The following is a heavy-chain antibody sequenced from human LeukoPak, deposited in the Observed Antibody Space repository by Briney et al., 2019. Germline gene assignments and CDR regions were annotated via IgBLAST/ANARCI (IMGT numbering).Heavy chain of an antibody. D-gene: IGHD3-3*01. CDR1: GFTFSTYA. Sequence: PGRSLRLSCAASGFTFSTYAMSWVRQAPGKGLEWVSAISGSGGSTYYADSVKGRFTISRDNSKNTLYLQMNSLRAEDTAVYYCAKDFLFLEWPFDYWGQGTLVTVSS. CDR3: AKDFLFLEWPFDY. CDR2: ISGSGGST. V-gene: IGHV3-23*01. J-gene: IGHJ4*02.